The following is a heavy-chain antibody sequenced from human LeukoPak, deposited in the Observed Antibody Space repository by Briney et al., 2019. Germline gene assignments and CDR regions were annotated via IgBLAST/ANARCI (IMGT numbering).Heavy chain of an antibody. CDR1: GGSFSGYY. CDR2: IYYSGST. V-gene: IGHV4-31*11. CDR3: ARLGEWELRNWYFDL. J-gene: IGHJ2*01. D-gene: IGHD1-26*01. Sequence: SETLSLTCAVYGGSFSGYYWSWIRQHPGKGLEWIGYIYYSGSTYYNPSLKSRVTISVDTSKNQFSLKLSSVTAADTAVYYCARLGEWELRNWYFDLWGRGTLVTVSS.